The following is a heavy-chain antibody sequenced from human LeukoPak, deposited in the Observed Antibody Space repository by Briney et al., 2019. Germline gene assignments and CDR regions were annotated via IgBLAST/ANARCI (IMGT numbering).Heavy chain of an antibody. D-gene: IGHD3-10*01. V-gene: IGHV3-21*01. J-gene: IGHJ6*02. Sequence: GGSLRLSCAASGFTFSSYSMNWVRQAPGKGLEWVSSISSSSSYIYYADSVKGRFTISRDNAKNSLYLQMNSLRAEDTAVYYCARDLRPILGSSYYRPPLYYYGMDVWGQGTTVTVSS. CDR2: ISSSSSYI. CDR3: ARDLRPILGSSYYRPPLYYYGMDV. CDR1: GFTFSSYS.